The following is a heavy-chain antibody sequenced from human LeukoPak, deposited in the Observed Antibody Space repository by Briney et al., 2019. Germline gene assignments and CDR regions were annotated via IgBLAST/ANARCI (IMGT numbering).Heavy chain of an antibody. Sequence: GGSLRLSCVVSGFTFSSYSMNWLHQAPGKGLEWVSSISSSSTYIYYADSVKGRFTISRDNAKNSLYLQMNSLRAEDTAVYYCARNSWYYYDSSGYCYYFDYWGQGTLVTVSS. CDR1: GFTFSSYS. V-gene: IGHV3-21*01. J-gene: IGHJ4*02. CDR3: ARNSWYYYDSSGYCYYFDY. CDR2: ISSSSTYI. D-gene: IGHD3-22*01.